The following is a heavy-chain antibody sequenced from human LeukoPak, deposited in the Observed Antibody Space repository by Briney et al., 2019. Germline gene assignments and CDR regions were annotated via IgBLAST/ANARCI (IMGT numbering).Heavy chain of an antibody. J-gene: IGHJ4*02. D-gene: IGHD1-1*01. CDR2: INSKTGGT. CDR3: ASWRGDCIVHNCLKPLDY. Sequence: GASVKVSFKTSGHPFAGYSIQWVRQAPGQGLEWLGWINSKTGGTNYAPRFAGRVTMTWDTSSSTVYMELSSLISDDTALYYCASWRGDCIVHNCLKPLDYWGRGTLVTVSS. V-gene: IGHV1-2*02. CDR1: GHPFAGYS.